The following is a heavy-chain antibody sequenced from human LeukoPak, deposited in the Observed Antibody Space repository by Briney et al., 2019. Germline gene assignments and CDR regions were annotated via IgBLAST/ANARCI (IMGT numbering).Heavy chain of an antibody. CDR2: IYYSGST. V-gene: IGHV4-31*03. D-gene: IGHD2-2*01. CDR1: GGPISSGGYY. Sequence: SQTLSLTCTVSGGPISSGGYYWSWIRQHPGKCLEWIGYIYYSGSTYYNPSLKSRVTISVDTSKNQFSLKLSSVTAADTAVYYCARDSATPNYYYYGMDVWGQGTTVTVSS. CDR3: ARDSATPNYYYYGMDV. J-gene: IGHJ6*02.